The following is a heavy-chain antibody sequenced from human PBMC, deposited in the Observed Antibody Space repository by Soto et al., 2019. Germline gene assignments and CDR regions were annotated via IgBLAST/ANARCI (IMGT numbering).Heavy chain of an antibody. Sequence: QVQLVQSGTEVKKPGSSVKVSCKASGGTFRNYPINWVRQAPGQGLEWMGSIFPLTDMQDNALNFQARLTISADKSTSTAYMELSSLTSDDTAMYFCARGPLVVLNYFESWGQGTLVTVSS. V-gene: IGHV1-69*02. J-gene: IGHJ4*02. CDR1: GGTFRNYP. CDR3: ARGPLVVLNYFES. CDR2: IFPLTDMQ.